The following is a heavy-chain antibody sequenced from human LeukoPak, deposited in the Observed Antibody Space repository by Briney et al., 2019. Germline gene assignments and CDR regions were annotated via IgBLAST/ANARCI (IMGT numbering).Heavy chain of an antibody. CDR1: GFTFSDYY. Sequence: GGSLRLSCAASGFTFSDYYMNWIRQAPGKGLEWVSYISSSGSTIYYADSVKGRLTTSRDNAKNSLYLQMNSLRADDTAVYYCARVVTAAWDWFDPWGQGTLVTVSS. V-gene: IGHV3-11*04. J-gene: IGHJ5*02. CDR2: ISSSGSTI. D-gene: IGHD2-2*01. CDR3: ARVVTAAWDWFDP.